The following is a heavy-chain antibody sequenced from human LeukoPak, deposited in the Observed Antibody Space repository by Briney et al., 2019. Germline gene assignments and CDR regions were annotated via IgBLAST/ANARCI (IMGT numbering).Heavy chain of an antibody. D-gene: IGHD5-18*01. J-gene: IGHJ4*02. V-gene: IGHV4-39*07. Sequence: PSETLSLTCTVSGGSISSSSYYWGWIRQPPGKGLEWIGSIYYSGSTYYNPSLKSRVTISVDTSKNQFSLKPSSVTAADTAVYYCARGRGYSYVDYWGQGTLVTVSS. CDR3: ARGRGYSYVDY. CDR2: IYYSGST. CDR1: GGSISSSSYY.